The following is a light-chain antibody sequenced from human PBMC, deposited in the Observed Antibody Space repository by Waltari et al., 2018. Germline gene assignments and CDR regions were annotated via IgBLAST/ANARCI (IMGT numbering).Light chain of an antibody. Sequence: QSALTQPAAVSGSPGQLITISCTGTSSDVGAYDYVSWSQQHPGKVPQLMIYDDTYQPSGISNRFSGSKSGITAFLTISGLQAEDEADYYCSSHTSSRTRVFGGGTELTVL. CDR3: SSHTSSRTRV. CDR1: SSDVGAYDY. CDR2: DDT. V-gene: IGLV2-14*03. J-gene: IGLJ3*02.